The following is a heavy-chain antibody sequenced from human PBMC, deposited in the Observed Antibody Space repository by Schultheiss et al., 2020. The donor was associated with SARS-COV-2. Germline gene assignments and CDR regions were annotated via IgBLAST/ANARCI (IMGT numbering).Heavy chain of an antibody. CDR2: ISGSGGST. Sequence: GESLKISCAASGFTFSSYGMNWVRQVPGKGLEWVSAISGSGGSTYYADSVKGRFTISRDNSKNTLYLQMNSLKTEDTAVYYCTTVELVTIFGVVIADFDYWGQGTLVTVSS. V-gene: IGHV3-23*01. CDR3: TTVELVTIFGVVIADFDY. D-gene: IGHD3-3*01. CDR1: GFTFSSYG. J-gene: IGHJ4*02.